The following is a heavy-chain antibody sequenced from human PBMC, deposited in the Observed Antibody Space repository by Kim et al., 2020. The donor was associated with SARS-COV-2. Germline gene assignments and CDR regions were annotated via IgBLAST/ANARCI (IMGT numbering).Heavy chain of an antibody. J-gene: IGHJ4*02. CDR2: IKSTTYGGPT. V-gene: IGHV3-15*01. Sequence: GGSLRLSCAASGFTFTSTWMSWVRQAPGKGLEWVGRIKSTTYGGPTDYAAPVKGRFAISRDDSKNMVYLQMNSLKTEDTAVYYCSTDTYSGSYSWGQGTLVTVSS. D-gene: IGHD1-26*01. CDR3: STDTYSGSYS. CDR1: GFTFTSTW.